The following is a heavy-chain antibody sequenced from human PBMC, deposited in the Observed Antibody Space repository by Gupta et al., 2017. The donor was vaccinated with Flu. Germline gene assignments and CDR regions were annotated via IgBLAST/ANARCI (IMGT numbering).Heavy chain of an antibody. J-gene: IGHJ4*02. CDR2: INPSDGST. CDR3: ARGDGDYVLVV. D-gene: IGHD4-17*01. CDR1: GYTFTSYN. Sequence: WKASGYTFTSYNMNWVGQAHGQGLEWMGIINPSDGSTNYAQKFQGRVTMTRDTSTSTVYMEVSSLRSEDTAVYSCARGDGDYVLVVGGLGTLVTVSS. V-gene: IGHV1-46*01.